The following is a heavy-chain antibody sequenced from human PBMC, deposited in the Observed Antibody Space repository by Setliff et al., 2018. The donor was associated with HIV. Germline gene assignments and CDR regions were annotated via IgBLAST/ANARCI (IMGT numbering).Heavy chain of an antibody. D-gene: IGHD1-7*01. J-gene: IGHJ5*01. CDR1: SDFVSGDDFY. CDR2: VYYNGIT. Sequence: SETLSLTCTVSSDFVSGDDFYWSWIRQAPGRGLEWIGYVYYNGITHYNPSLKSRVTISGDTSKNQFSLKMTSVTAADTAVYYCARVRLELRQYWFDSWGQGSPVTVSS. V-gene: IGHV4-30-4*01. CDR3: ARVRLELRQYWFDS.